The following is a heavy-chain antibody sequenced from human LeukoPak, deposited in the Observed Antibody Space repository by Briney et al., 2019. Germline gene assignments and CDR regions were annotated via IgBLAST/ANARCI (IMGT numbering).Heavy chain of an antibody. CDR1: GGSLSSLA. CDR2: IIPIFGST. V-gene: IGHV1-69*13. Sequence: GASVKVSCKASGGSLSSLALNWVRQTPGQGLEWMGGIIPIFGSTNYAQKFQVRVTITADESTNTAYMELNSLRSEDTGVYYCARVMVVAGNGGYFLYWGQGTLVTVSS. D-gene: IGHD2-15*01. J-gene: IGHJ1*01. CDR3: ARVMVVAGNGGYFLY.